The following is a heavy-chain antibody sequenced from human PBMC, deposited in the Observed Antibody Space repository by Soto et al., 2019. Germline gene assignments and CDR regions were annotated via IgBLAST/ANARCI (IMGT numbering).Heavy chain of an antibody. J-gene: IGHJ4*02. CDR2: IVPMFGTS. CDR3: NRGSEYDFWSGYL. V-gene: IGHV1-69*06. CDR1: GGTSTRYA. D-gene: IGHD3-3*01. Sequence: QERLVQSGAEVRKPGSSVKVSCKVTGGTSTRYAINWVRQAPGQGLEWMGGIVPMFGTSKYAQKFQGRVTISADTSTNIAYMELRSLRSEDTAVYYCNRGSEYDFWSGYLWGQGTLVSVSS.